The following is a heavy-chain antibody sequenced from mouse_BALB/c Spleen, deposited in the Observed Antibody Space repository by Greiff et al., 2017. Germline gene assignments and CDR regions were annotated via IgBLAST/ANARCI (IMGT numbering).Heavy chain of an antibody. J-gene: IGHJ3*01. D-gene: IGHD3-2*01. V-gene: IGHV3-2*02. CDR1: GYSITSDYA. CDR3: ARGRQLGLSWFAY. CDR2: ISYSGST. Sequence: VQLQQSGPGLVKPSQSLSLTCTVTGYSITSDYAWNWIRQFPGNKLEWMGYISYSGSTSYNPSLKSRISITRDTSKNQFFLQLNSVTTEDTATYYCARGRQLGLSWFAYWGQGTLVTVSA.